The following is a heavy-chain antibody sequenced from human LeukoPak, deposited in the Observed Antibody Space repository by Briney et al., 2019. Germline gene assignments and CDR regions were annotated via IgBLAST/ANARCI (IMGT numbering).Heavy chain of an antibody. V-gene: IGHV3-64*02. CDR1: GFSFRYFA. D-gene: IGHD1-26*01. J-gene: IGHJ4*02. CDR3: TRDGGSFCDFDY. CDR2: INTDGRIT. Sequence: PGGSLRLSCVGSGFSFRYFAIHGVRQAPGKGLEYVSVINTDGRITYYADSVKGRFTISRDNSKNTVYLQMGSLRGDDMAVYYCTRDGGSFCDFDYWGQGALVTVSS.